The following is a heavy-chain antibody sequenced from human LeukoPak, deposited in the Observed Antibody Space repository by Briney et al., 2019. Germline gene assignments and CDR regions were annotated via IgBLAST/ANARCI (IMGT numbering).Heavy chain of an antibody. Sequence: SETLSLTCTVSGGSISSYYWSWIRQPPGKGLEGSGYIYYSGSTNYNPSLKSRVTISVDTSKNQFSLKMSPVTAADTAVYYCARAYYYGMNVWGQGTTVTVSS. CDR3: ARAYYYGMNV. J-gene: IGHJ6*02. V-gene: IGHV4-59*08. CDR2: IYYSGST. D-gene: IGHD3-16*01. CDR1: GGSISSYY.